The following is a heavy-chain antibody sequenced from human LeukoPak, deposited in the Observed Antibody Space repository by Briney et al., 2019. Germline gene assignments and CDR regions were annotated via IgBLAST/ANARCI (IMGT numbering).Heavy chain of an antibody. CDR3: AKGKLQLWFDDY. V-gene: IGHV3-23*01. D-gene: IGHD5-18*01. J-gene: IGHJ4*02. Sequence: GGSLRLSCAASGFTFSSYGMHWVRQAPGKGLEWVSAISGSGGSTYYADSVKGRFTISRDNSKNTLYLQMNSLRAEDTAVYYCAKGKLQLWFDDYWGQGTLVTVSS. CDR2: ISGSGGST. CDR1: GFTFSSYG.